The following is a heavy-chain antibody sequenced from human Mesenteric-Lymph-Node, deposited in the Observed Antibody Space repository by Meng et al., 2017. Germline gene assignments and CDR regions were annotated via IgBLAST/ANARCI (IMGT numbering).Heavy chain of an antibody. CDR1: GFTVSSNY. Sequence: GGSLRLSCAASGFTVSSNYMSWVRQAPGKGLEWVGFIRSKAYGGTTEYAASVKDRFTISRDDSNSIAYLQMNSLKTEDTAVYFCTIGYIYGYTFDYWGQGTLVTVSS. CDR2: IRSKAYGGTT. CDR3: TIGYIYGYTFDY. D-gene: IGHD5-18*01. V-gene: IGHV3-49*04. J-gene: IGHJ4*02.